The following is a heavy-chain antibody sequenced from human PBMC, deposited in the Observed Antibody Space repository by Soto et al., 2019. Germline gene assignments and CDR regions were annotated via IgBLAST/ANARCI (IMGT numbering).Heavy chain of an antibody. CDR1: GYSISSGYY. V-gene: IGHV4-38-2*02. D-gene: IGHD3-3*01. J-gene: IGHJ6*02. CDR2: MYHSGST. CDR3: AREGLRFLEWLPAGSGMDV. Sequence: SETLSLTCAVSGYSISSGYYWGWIRQPPGKGLEWIGSMYHSGSTYYNPSLKSRVTISEDTSKNQFSLILSSVTAADTAVYYCAREGLRFLEWLPAGSGMDVWGQGTTVTAP.